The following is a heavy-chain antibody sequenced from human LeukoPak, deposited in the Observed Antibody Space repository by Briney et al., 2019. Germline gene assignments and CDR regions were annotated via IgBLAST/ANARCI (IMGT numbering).Heavy chain of an antibody. D-gene: IGHD3-10*01. CDR3: ASSYGSGPLDY. Sequence: SETLSLTCAVYGGSFSGYYWSWLRQPPGKGLEWLGEINHSGSTNCNPSLKSRVTISVDTSKNQFSLKLSSVTAADTAVYYCASSYGSGPLDYWGQGTLVTVSS. CDR2: INHSGST. J-gene: IGHJ4*02. V-gene: IGHV4-34*01. CDR1: GGSFSGYY.